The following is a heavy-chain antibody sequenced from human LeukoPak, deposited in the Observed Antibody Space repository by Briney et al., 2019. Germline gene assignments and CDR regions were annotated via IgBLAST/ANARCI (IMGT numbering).Heavy chain of an antibody. D-gene: IGHD2-15*01. Sequence: GRSLRLSCAASGFTFSSYGMHWVRQAPGKGLEWVAVIWYDGSNKYYADSVKGRFTISRDNSKNTLYLQMNSLRAEDTAVYYCARAPRGYCSGGSCYSGGYFLGYWGQGTLVTVSS. V-gene: IGHV3-33*01. J-gene: IGHJ4*02. CDR3: ARAPRGYCSGGSCYSGGYFLGY. CDR2: IWYDGSNK. CDR1: GFTFSSYG.